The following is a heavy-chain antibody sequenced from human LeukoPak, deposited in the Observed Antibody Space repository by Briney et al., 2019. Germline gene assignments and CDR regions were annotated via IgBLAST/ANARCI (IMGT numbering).Heavy chain of an antibody. Sequence: GGSLRLSCAASGITFSSNWMIRVRQAPGKGLEWVASINPDGSENHYVDSVRGRFTISRHNAKSFLQMNSLRAEDTAMYYCLSGGSGSYLRGQGTLVTVSS. CDR3: LSGGSGSYL. J-gene: IGHJ4*02. V-gene: IGHV3-7*01. D-gene: IGHD3-10*01. CDR1: GITFSSNW. CDR2: INPDGSEN.